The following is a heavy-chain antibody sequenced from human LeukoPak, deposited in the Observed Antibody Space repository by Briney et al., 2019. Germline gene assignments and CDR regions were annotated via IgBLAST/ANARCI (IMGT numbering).Heavy chain of an antibody. CDR1: GGSISSGDYY. CDR2: IYYSGST. D-gene: IGHD3-10*01. V-gene: IGHV4-30-4*01. J-gene: IGHJ4*02. Sequence: SETLSLTCTVSGGSISSGDYYWSWIRQPPGKGLEGIGYIYYSGSTYHNPSLKSRVTISVDTSKNQFSLKLSSETAADTAVYYCASTMVRGVIGVFDYWGQGTLVTVSS. CDR3: ASTMVRGVIGVFDY.